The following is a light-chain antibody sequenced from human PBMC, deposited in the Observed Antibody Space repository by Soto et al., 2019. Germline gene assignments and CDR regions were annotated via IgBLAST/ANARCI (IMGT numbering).Light chain of an antibody. V-gene: IGKV3-15*01. CDR3: QQYHLWPLT. J-gene: IGKJ5*01. Sequence: EIVMTQSPATLSVSPGEGATLSCRASQNINSNLAWYKQKPGQVPSLLIYGASIRATGIPARVGGSGSGTEFTLSISSLQSEDFAVYYCQQYHLWPLTLDQGTRLEIK. CDR2: GAS. CDR1: QNINSN.